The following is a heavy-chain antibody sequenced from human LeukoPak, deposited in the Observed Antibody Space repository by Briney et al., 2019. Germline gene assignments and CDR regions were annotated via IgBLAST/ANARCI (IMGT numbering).Heavy chain of an antibody. D-gene: IGHD6-6*01. V-gene: IGHV4-34*01. Sequence: PSETLSLTCAVYGGSFIGYDWTWIRQPPGKGLEWIGEINHSGGTNYNPSLKSRVTISVDTSKNQFSLKLSSVTAADTAVYYCASLARWGNWFDPWGQGTLVTVSS. CDR1: GGSFIGYD. J-gene: IGHJ5*02. CDR3: ASLARWGNWFDP. CDR2: INHSGGT.